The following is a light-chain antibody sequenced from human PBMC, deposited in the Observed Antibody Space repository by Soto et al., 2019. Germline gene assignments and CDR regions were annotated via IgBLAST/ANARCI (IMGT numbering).Light chain of an antibody. V-gene: IGLV2-11*01. Sequence: QSALTQPRSVSGSPGQSVTISCTGTSSDVGGYNYVSWYQQHPGKAPKLMIYDVSKRPSGVPDRFSSSKSGNTASLTISGLKAEDEADYYCCSYAGSYTHYVFGTGTKLTVL. CDR2: DVS. CDR3: CSYAGSYTHYV. J-gene: IGLJ1*01. CDR1: SSDVGGYNY.